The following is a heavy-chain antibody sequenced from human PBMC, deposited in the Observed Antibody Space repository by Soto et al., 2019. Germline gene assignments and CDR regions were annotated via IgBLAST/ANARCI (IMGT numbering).Heavy chain of an antibody. J-gene: IGHJ3*02. D-gene: IGHD6-6*01. CDR1: GFTFTTYS. Sequence: EVQLVESGGGLVKPGGSLRLSCAASGFTFTTYSMSWVRQAPGKGLEWISYISSSSSTIYYADSVKGRFTISRDNAKNSLYLQMNSLRDEDTAEYHCAREYSSSSGRAFDIWGQGTMVIVSS. CDR2: ISSSSSTI. CDR3: AREYSSSSGRAFDI. V-gene: IGHV3-48*02.